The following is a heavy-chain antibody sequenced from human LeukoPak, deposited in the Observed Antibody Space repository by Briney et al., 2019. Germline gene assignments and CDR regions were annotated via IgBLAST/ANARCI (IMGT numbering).Heavy chain of an antibody. CDR2: ISGSGGST. CDR3: ATGGLTHIVTFDI. Sequence: GVFLRLFCAASGFTFNSYAMIWVRQAPGKALEWVSAISGSGGSTYYADSVKARLTISRDNYKNTLYLQMNSLRAEDTAVYYCATGGLTHIVTFDIWGQGTMVTVSS. V-gene: IGHV3-23*01. J-gene: IGHJ3*02. CDR1: GFTFNSYA. D-gene: IGHD2-21*01.